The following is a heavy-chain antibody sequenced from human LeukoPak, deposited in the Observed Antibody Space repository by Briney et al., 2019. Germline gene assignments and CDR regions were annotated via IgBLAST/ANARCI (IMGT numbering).Heavy chain of an antibody. CDR1: GGTFSSYA. J-gene: IGHJ5*02. V-gene: IGHV1-69*04. CDR2: IIPIFGIA. CDR3: ARDGDSPINSGSYYNWFDP. Sequence: SVKVSCKASGGTFSSYAISWVRQAPGQGLEWMGRIIPIFGIANYAQKFQGRVTNTADKSTSTAYMELSSLRSEDTAVYYCARDGDSPINSGSYYNWFDPWGQGTLVTVSS. D-gene: IGHD3-10*01.